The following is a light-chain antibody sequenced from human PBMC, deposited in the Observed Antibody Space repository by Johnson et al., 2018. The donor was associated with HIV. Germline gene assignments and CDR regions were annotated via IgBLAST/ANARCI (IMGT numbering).Light chain of an antibody. CDR1: SSNIGNNY. V-gene: IGLV1-51*02. Sequence: QSVLTQPPSVSAAPGQKVTISCSGSSSNIGNNYVSWYQQLPGTAPKLLIYENTKRPSGIPDRFSASKSGTSATLGITGLQTGDEADYYCGTWDSSLRVGFFGTGTKVTVL. J-gene: IGLJ1*01. CDR3: GTWDSSLRVGF. CDR2: ENT.